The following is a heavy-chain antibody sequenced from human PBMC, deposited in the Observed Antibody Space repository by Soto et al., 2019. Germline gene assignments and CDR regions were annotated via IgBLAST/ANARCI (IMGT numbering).Heavy chain of an antibody. D-gene: IGHD6-13*01. V-gene: IGHV4-39*01. CDR3: ARLQAAVPHY. Sequence: QVQLLESGPGLVMPSETLSLTCTVSGDSISGSPYFWGWIRQPPGKRLEWIGSIFYDGYTLYTPSLKSRVTISVDTSKNQFSLKLTSVAAADTAIYFCARLQAAVPHYWGQGILVTVSS. CDR1: GDSISGSPYF. J-gene: IGHJ4*02. CDR2: IFYDGYT.